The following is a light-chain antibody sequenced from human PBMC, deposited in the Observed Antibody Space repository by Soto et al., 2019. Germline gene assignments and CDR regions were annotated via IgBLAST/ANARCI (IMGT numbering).Light chain of an antibody. CDR3: QQYGSSGT. Sequence: EIVLTQSPCTLSLSPGERATLSFRASQSVSNNYLAWYQQKPGQAPRLLIYGASNRATGIPDRFSGSGSGTDFTLTISRQEPEDFAVYYCQQYGSSGTFGQGTKVDIK. CDR2: GAS. V-gene: IGKV3-20*01. CDR1: QSVSNNY. J-gene: IGKJ1*01.